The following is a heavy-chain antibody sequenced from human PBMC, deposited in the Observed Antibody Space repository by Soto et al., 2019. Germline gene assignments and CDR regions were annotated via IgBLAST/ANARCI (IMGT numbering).Heavy chain of an antibody. J-gene: IGHJ3*02. CDR2: IIPIFGTA. Sequence: SVKVSCKASGGTFSSYAISWVRQAPGQGLEWMGGIIPIFGTANYAQKFQGRVTITADESTSTAYMELSSLRSEDTAVYYCARLYYDSSGPHLAAFDIWGQGTMVTV. D-gene: IGHD3-22*01. CDR3: ARLYYDSSGPHLAAFDI. CDR1: GGTFSSYA. V-gene: IGHV1-69*13.